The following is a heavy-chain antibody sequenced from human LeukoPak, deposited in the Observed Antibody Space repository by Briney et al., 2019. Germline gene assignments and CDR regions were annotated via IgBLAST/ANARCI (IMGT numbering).Heavy chain of an antibody. CDR3: AKDRSESDAFDI. V-gene: IGHV3-9*01. CDR2: ISWNSGSI. D-gene: IGHD3-10*01. CDR1: GFTFDDYA. J-gene: IGHJ3*02. Sequence: GGSLRLSCAASGFTFDDYAMHWVRQAPGKGLEWVSGISWNSGSIGYADSVKGRFTISRDNAKNSLYLQMNSLRAEDTALYYCAKDRSESDAFDIWGQGTMVTVSS.